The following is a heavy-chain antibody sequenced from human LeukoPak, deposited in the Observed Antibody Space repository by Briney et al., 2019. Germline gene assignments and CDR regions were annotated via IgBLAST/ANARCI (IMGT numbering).Heavy chain of an antibody. D-gene: IGHD3-10*01. CDR3: ARGSGLRLYDY. CDR1: GGSISSSSYY. J-gene: IGHJ4*02. Sequence: PSETLSLTCTVSGGSISSSSYYWGWIRQPPGKGLEWIGSIYYSGSTYYNPSLKSRVTISVDTSKNQFSLKLSSVTAADTAVYYCARGSGLRLYDYWGQGTLVTVSS. V-gene: IGHV4-39*07. CDR2: IYYSGST.